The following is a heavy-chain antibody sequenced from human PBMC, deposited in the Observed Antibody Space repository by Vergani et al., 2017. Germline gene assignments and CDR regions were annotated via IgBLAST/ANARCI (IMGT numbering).Heavy chain of an antibody. J-gene: IGHJ3*02. V-gene: IGHV3-30*02. CDR3: AKDSGYCGGDCYYDAFDM. CDR1: GFTFSSYG. Sequence: QVHLVESGGGVVQPGGSLRLSCAASGFTFSSYGMHWVRQAPGKGLEWVAFIRYDGSNKYYADSVKGRFTISRDKSRNTLYLQMNSLRAEDTAVYYCAKDSGYCGGDCYYDAFDMWGQGTMVTVSS. CDR2: IRYDGSNK. D-gene: IGHD2-21*02.